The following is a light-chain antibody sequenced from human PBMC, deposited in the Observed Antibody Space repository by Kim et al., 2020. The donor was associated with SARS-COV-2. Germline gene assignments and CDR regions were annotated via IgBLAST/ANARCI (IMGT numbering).Light chain of an antibody. CDR3: QSADSSGTYQGYV. V-gene: IGLV3-25*03. CDR1: ALPKQY. J-gene: IGLJ1*01. Sequence: SYELTQPPSVSVSPGQTARITCSGDALPKQYAYWYQQKPGQAPVLVIYKDSERPSGIPERFSGSSSGTTVTLTISGVQAEDEADYYCQSADSSGTYQGYVFGTGTKVTVL. CDR2: KDS.